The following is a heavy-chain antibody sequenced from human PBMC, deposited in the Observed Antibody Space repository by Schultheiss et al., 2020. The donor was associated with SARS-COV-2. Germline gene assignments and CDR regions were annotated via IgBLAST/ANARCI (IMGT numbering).Heavy chain of an antibody. CDR1: GFTFSGSA. D-gene: IGHD3-9*01. V-gene: IGHV3-73*01. Sequence: GGSLRLSCAASGFTFSGSAMHWVRQASGKGLEWVGRIRSKANSYATAYAASVKGRFTISRDDSKSIADLQMNSLKTEDTAVYYCTSSDILTGYYNWGFDYWGQGALVTVAS. CDR2: IRSKANSYAT. CDR3: TSSDILTGYYNWGFDY. J-gene: IGHJ4*02.